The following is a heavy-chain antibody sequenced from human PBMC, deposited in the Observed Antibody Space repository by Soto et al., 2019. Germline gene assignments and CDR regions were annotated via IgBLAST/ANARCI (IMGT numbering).Heavy chain of an antibody. CDR3: AKDRDGAAAGPTKFYGMDV. CDR1: GFTFSSYA. D-gene: IGHD6-13*01. J-gene: IGHJ6*02. V-gene: IGHV3-23*01. Sequence: EVQLLESGGGLVQPGGSLRLSCAASGFTFSSYAMSWVRQAPGKGLEWVSVISGSGDSTYYADSVRRRFTISRDNSKNTLYLQMNSLRAEDTAVYYCAKDRDGAAAGPTKFYGMDVWGQGTTVTVSS. CDR2: ISGSGDST.